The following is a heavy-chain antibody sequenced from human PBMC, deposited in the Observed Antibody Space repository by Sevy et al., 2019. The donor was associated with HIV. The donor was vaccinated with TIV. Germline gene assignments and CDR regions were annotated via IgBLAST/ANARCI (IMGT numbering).Heavy chain of an antibody. J-gene: IGHJ4*01. D-gene: IGHD2-8*01. CDR1: GFTFDDYA. CDR3: ARDRDDGYCTNGVCFNFDN. Sequence: GGSLRLSCAASGFTFDDYAMHWVRQAPGKGLEWVSGISWNSGSIDYADSGKGRFTISRDNAKNSLYLQMKSLRADDTALYYCARDRDDGYCTNGVCFNFDNWGQGTLVTVSS. CDR2: ISWNSGSI. V-gene: IGHV3-9*01.